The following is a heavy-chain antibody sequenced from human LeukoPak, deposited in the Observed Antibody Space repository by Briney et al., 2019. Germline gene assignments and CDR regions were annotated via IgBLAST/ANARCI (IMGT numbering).Heavy chain of an antibody. CDR2: INFYNGNI. D-gene: IGHD3-9*01. CDR1: GYTFTSYG. Sequence: ASVKVSCKASGYTFTSYGISWVRQAPGQGLEWMGWINFYNGNIYYAQKFQGRVTMTTDTSTSTAYMELWSLRSDDTAVYPCARVGDILTGYPYYFDYWGQGTLVTVSS. J-gene: IGHJ4*02. V-gene: IGHV1-18*01. CDR3: ARVGDILTGYPYYFDY.